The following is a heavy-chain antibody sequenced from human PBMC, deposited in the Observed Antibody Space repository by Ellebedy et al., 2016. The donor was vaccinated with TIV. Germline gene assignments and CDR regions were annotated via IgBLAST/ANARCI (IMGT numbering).Heavy chain of an antibody. J-gene: IGHJ5*02. CDR3: ARSRDTVVVEFVP. Sequence: SETLSLTXSVSGGSVSSDSHYWSWIRQPPGKGLEWIGYIYYTGSTNYNPSLKSRVSISVDTSKNQFSLRLRSVTAADTAVYYCARSRDTVVVEFVPWGQGTLVTVSS. CDR2: IYYTGST. CDR1: GGSVSSDSHY. V-gene: IGHV4-61*01. D-gene: IGHD2-15*01.